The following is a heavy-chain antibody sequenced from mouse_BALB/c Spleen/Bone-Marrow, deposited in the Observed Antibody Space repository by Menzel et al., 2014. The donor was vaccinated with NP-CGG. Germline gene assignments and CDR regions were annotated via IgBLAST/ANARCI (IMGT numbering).Heavy chain of an antibody. Sequence: QVQLKESGAELVRPGTSVKISCKASGYTFTNYWLRWVKQRPGHGLEWIGDIYPGGGYTNYNEKFKGKATLTADTSSSTTYMQLKSLTSEDSAVYFCAIRGTGVDYWGQGTTLTVSS. CDR2: IYPGGGYT. CDR1: GYTFTNYW. V-gene: IGHV1-63*02. CDR3: AIRGTGVDY. D-gene: IGHD4-1*01. J-gene: IGHJ2*01.